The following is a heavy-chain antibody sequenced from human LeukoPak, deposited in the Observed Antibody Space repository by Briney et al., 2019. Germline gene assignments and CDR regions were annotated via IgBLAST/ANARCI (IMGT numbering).Heavy chain of an antibody. V-gene: IGHV3-43*02. CDR1: GFTFDDYA. J-gene: IGHJ6*02. Sequence: GGSLRLSCAASGFTFDDYAMHWVRQPPGKGLEWVSLITKDGTNTYYVDSVKGRFTISRDNSKNTLYLQMNSLRAEDTAVYYCAKDPIAVAGNNYYRMDVWGQGTTVSVSS. CDR2: ITKDGTNT. CDR3: AKDPIAVAGNNYYRMDV. D-gene: IGHD6-19*01.